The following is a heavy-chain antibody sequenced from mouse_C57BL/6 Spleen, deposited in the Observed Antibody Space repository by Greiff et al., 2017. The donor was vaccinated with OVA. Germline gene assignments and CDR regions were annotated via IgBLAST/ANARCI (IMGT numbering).Heavy chain of an antibody. Sequence: QVQLQQSGAELVRPGASVTLSCKASGYTFTDYEMHWVKQTPVHGLEWIGAIDPETGGTAYNQKFKGKAILTADKSSSTAYMELRSLTSEDSAVYYCTRRPIYYDYWGQGTTLTVSS. J-gene: IGHJ2*01. CDR3: TRRPIYYDY. CDR2: IDPETGGT. V-gene: IGHV1-15*01. CDR1: GYTFTDYE.